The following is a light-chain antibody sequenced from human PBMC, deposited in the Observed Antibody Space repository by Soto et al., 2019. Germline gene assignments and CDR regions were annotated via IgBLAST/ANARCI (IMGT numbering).Light chain of an antibody. Sequence: IVLTQSPGTLSLSPGEGATLSCRASQSVTSNYLAWYQQKPGQAPWLLIYGASTRATGIPARFSGSGSGTEFTLAISSLQSEDFAVYYCQQYNNWPYTFGQGTKVDIK. CDR1: QSVTSN. CDR2: GAS. J-gene: IGKJ2*01. V-gene: IGKV3-15*01. CDR3: QQYNNWPYT.